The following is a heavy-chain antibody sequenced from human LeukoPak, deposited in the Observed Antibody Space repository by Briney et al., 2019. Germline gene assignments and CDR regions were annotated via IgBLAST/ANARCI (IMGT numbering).Heavy chain of an antibody. D-gene: IGHD2-21*02. J-gene: IGHJ4*02. CDR2: ISGSGGST. CDR1: GFTFSSYA. V-gene: IGHV3-23*01. Sequence: GGSLRLSCAASGFTFSSYAMSWVRQAPGKGLEWVSAISGSGGSTYDADSVKGRFTISRDNSKNTLYLQMNSLRAEDTAVYYCAKDRGSRLLAKAYYFDYWGQGTLVTVSS. CDR3: AKDRGSRLLAKAYYFDY.